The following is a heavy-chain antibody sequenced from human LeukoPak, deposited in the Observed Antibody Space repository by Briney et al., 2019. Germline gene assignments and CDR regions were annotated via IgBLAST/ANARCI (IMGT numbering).Heavy chain of an antibody. J-gene: IGHJ4*02. V-gene: IGHV3-23*01. CDR1: GFTLSIYA. D-gene: IGHD2-21*01. Sequence: PGRSMRLSCAASGFTLSIYAMTWVRQAPGKGLEWVSAISGSGGSTHYADSVKGRFNNSRDNSKNTLYLQMNSLRVDDTAVYYCARRSGDREFEYWGQGTLVTVSS. CDR3: ARRSGDREFEY. CDR2: ISGSGGST.